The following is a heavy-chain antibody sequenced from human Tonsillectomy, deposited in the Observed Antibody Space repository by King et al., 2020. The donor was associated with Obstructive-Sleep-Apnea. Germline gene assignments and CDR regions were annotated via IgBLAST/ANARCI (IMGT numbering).Heavy chain of an antibody. V-gene: IGHV3-74*01. CDR1: GFTFNTYW. CDR3: ARAHCGELNTYYYVGMDV. D-gene: IGHD1-26*01. CDR2: IHTDGSDT. Sequence: VQLVESGGGLVQPGGSLRLSCAASGFTFNTYWMHWVRQAPGKGLVWVSRIHTDGSDTSYADSVKGRFTISRDNAKNTLYLKMNSLRAEDTAVYYCARAHCGELNTYYYVGMDVWGQGATVTVSS. J-gene: IGHJ6*02.